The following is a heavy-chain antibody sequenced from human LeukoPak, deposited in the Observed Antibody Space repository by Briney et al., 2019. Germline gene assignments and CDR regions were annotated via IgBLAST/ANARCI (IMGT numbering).Heavy chain of an antibody. CDR2: IYPGDSQT. J-gene: IGHJ4*02. CDR3: ARSYDSRASIDY. V-gene: IGHV5-51*01. D-gene: IGHD3-22*01. CDR1: GYSFSNNW. Sequence: GESLKISCKGSGYSFSNNWIGWVRQMPGKGLEWMGIIYPGDSQTRYSPSFQGQVTISADKSISTAYLQWSSLKASDTAMYYCARSYDSRASIDYWGQGTPVTVSS.